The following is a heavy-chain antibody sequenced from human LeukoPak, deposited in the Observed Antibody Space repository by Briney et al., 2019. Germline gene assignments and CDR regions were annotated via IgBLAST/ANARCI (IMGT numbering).Heavy chain of an antibody. CDR1: EFTFSSYG. V-gene: IGHV3-30*03. D-gene: IGHD6-19*01. CDR3: AREAGYGMDV. CDR2: MSYGGSGK. J-gene: IGHJ6*02. Sequence: GGSLRLSCAASEFTFSSYGMHWVRQAPGKGLEWVAVMSYGGSGKYYADSVKGRFTISRDNSKGTLYLQMNSLRAEDTAVCYCAREAGYGMDVWGQGTTVTVSS.